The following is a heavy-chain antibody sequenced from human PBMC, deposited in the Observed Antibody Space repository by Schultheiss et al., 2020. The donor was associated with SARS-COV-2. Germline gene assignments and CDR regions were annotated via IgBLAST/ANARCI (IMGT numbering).Heavy chain of an antibody. Sequence: GESLKISCAASGFTFSSYAMSWVRQAPGKGLEWVSAISGSGGSTYYADSVKGRFTISRDNAKNSLYLQMNSLRAEDTAVYYCARGTIFGVVIIWSFDYWGQGTLVTVSS. V-gene: IGHV3-23*01. J-gene: IGHJ4*02. CDR3: ARGTIFGVVIIWSFDY. CDR1: GFTFSSYA. CDR2: ISGSGGST. D-gene: IGHD3-3*01.